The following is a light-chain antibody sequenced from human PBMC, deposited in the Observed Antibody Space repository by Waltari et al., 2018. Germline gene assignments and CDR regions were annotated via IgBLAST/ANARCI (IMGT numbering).Light chain of an antibody. CDR3: QQYDISPLT. CDR1: QTVRATY. J-gene: IGKJ4*01. CDR2: DTS. V-gene: IGKV3-20*01. Sequence: CRATQTVRATYLAWYKHKPGQAPTLVIPDTSSRATGIPDRFSRSGSGTDFSLTISSLEPEDFAVYYCQQYDISPLTFGGGTKVETK.